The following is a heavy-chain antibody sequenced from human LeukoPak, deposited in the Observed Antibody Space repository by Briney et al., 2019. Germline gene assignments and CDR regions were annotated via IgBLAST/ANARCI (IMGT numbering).Heavy chain of an antibody. CDR3: AREYLMVEDAFDI. Sequence: PGGSLRLSCAASGFTVSSNYMSWVRQAPGKGLEWVSVIYSGGSTYYADSVKGRFTISRDNAKNSLYLQMNSLRAEDTAVYYCAREYLMVEDAFDIWGQGTMVTVSS. CDR1: GFTVSSNY. D-gene: IGHD2-8*01. V-gene: IGHV3-53*01. J-gene: IGHJ3*02. CDR2: IYSGGST.